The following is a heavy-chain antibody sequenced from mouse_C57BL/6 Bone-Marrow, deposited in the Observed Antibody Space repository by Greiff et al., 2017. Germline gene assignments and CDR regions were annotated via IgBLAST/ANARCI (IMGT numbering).Heavy chain of an antibody. Sequence: EVQLVESGGGLVKPGGSLKLSCAASGFTFSSYAMSWVRQTPEKRLEWVATISDGGSYTYYPDNVKGRFTISRDNAKNNLYLQMSHLKSEDTAMYYCAREEHYWGQGTLVTVSA. CDR2: ISDGGSYT. CDR1: GFTFSSYA. CDR3: AREEHY. V-gene: IGHV5-4*01. J-gene: IGHJ3*01.